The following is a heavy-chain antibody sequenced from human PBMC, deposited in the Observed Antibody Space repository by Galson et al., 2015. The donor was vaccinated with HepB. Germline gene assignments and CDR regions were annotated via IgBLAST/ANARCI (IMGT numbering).Heavy chain of an antibody. CDR3: ARRIAVPAAMPDPNWFDP. J-gene: IGHJ5*02. CDR1: GYSFTSYW. V-gene: IGHV5-10-1*01. D-gene: IGHD2-2*01. Sequence: QSGAEVKKPGESLRISCKGSGYSFTSYWTSWVRQMPGKGPEWMGRIDPSDSYTNYSPSFQGHVTISADKSISTAYLQWSSLKASDTAMYYCARRIAVPAAMPDPNWFDPWGQGTLVTVSS. CDR2: IDPSDSYT.